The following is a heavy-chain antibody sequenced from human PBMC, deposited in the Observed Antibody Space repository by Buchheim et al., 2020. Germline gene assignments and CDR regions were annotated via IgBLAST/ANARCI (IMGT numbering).Heavy chain of an antibody. CDR1: GFTFSDYY. CDR2: ISSSSSYT. J-gene: IGHJ6*02. D-gene: IGHD2-2*01. V-gene: IGHV3-11*06. Sequence: QVQLVESGGGLVKPGGSLRLSCSASGFTFSDYYMSWIRQAPGKGVEWVVYISSSSSYTNYADYVKGRFTISRANAQNSLYLQMNRLSAEDTAVYYCAIDPPRRGVVVPAAHYYYRMDVWGQGTT. CDR3: AIDPPRRGVVVPAAHYYYRMDV.